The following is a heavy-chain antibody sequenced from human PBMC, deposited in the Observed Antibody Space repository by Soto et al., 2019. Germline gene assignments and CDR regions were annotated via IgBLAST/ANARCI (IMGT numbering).Heavy chain of an antibody. CDR2: IIPIFGTA. Sequence: ASVKVSCKASGGTFSSYAISWVRQAPGQGLEWMGGIIPIFGTANYAQKFQGRVTITADESTSTAYMELSSLRSEDTAVYYCARDSTAMDPAAFPYYYYYGMDVWGQGTTVTVSS. D-gene: IGHD5-18*01. V-gene: IGHV1-69*13. CDR1: GGTFSSYA. CDR3: ARDSTAMDPAAFPYYYYYGMDV. J-gene: IGHJ6*02.